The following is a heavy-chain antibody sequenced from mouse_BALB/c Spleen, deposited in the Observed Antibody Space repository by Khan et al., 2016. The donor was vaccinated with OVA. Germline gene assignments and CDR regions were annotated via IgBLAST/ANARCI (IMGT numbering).Heavy chain of an antibody. CDR3: ARSTYRYAFVY. Sequence: EVQLQESGPSLVKPSQTLSLTCSVTGDSITTGYWNWIRKFPGNKIEYMGSIISTGYTYYIPSLKSRISITRHTSTNQYYLQLNSLTDEDTATYYCARSTYRYAFVYWGQGTLVTVSA. J-gene: IGHJ3*01. D-gene: IGHD2-14*01. CDR1: GDSITTGY. V-gene: IGHV3-8*02. CDR2: IISTGYT.